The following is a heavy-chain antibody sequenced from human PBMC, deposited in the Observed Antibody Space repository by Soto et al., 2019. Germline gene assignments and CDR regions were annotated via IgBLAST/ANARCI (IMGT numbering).Heavy chain of an antibody. CDR1: GYTFTNYY. CDR2: ISPKSGGT. Sequence: WASVKVSGKPSGYTFTNYYMHWWRQAPGLGFEWLGRISPKSGGTNYAQKFQGRVTMTWDTSLKTAYMELSSLISEDTAVYYCARPPGYISDWHYFDLWGQGTLVTVSS. D-gene: IGHD2-21*02. CDR3: ARPPGYISDWHYFDL. V-gene: IGHV1-2*02. J-gene: IGHJ4*02.